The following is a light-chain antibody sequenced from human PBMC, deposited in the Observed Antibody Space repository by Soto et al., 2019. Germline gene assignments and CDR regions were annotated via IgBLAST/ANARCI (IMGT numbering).Light chain of an antibody. CDR2: GAS. Sequence: EIVLTQSPGTLSLSPGERATLSCRASQSVSSSYLAWYQQKRGLAPRLLIYGASRRATGIPDRFSGSGSGTDFTLTISRLEPEDFAVYYCQQYGRSPRTFGQGTKVEIK. V-gene: IGKV3-20*01. CDR3: QQYGRSPRT. J-gene: IGKJ1*01. CDR1: QSVSSSY.